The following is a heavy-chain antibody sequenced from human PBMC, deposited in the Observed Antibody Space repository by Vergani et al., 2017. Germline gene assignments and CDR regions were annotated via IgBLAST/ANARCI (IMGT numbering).Heavy chain of an antibody. D-gene: IGHD3-22*01. CDR2: ISSSSSYI. V-gene: IGHV3-21*01. Sequence: EVQLLESGGGLVQPGGSLRLSCAASGFTFSSYAMSWVRQAPGKGLEWVSAISSSSSYIYYADSVKGRFTISRDNAKNSLYLQMNSLRAEDTAVYYCARWLLKEAYYYDSDDAFDIWGQGTMVTVSS. J-gene: IGHJ3*02. CDR3: ARWLLKEAYYYDSDDAFDI. CDR1: GFTFSSYA.